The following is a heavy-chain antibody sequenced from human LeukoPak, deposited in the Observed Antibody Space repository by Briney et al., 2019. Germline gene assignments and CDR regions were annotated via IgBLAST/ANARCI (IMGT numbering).Heavy chain of an antibody. D-gene: IGHD4-23*01. CDR3: AAEIYGGNTDCCTFDF. Sequence: SVTVSFKTSGFTFSMSAVQGVRQARGQGGEWIGWIGVGGGNTNYAQRFQDRVTITRDMSTRTAYMELGSLRSEDTAVYYCAAEIYGGNTDCCTFDFWGPGTPVTVSS. J-gene: IGHJ3*01. CDR1: GFTFSMSA. CDR2: IGVGGGNT. V-gene: IGHV1-58*01.